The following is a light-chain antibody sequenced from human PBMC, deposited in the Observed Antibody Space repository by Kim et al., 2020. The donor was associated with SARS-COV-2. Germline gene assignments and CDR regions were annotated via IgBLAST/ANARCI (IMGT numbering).Light chain of an antibody. Sequence: DIQMTQSPSSLSASVGDRVTITCRASQSISSYLNWYQQKPGKAPKLLIYAASSLQSGVPSRFSGSGSGTDFTLTISSLQPEEFATYYCQQSYSTPRTVGQGTKLE. CDR2: AAS. J-gene: IGKJ2*01. CDR3: QQSYSTPRT. V-gene: IGKV1-39*01. CDR1: QSISSY.